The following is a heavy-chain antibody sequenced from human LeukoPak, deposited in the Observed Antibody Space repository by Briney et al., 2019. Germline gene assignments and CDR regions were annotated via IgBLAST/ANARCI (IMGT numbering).Heavy chain of an antibody. D-gene: IGHD3-16*02. V-gene: IGHV4-59*08. CDR1: GGSISSYY. J-gene: IGHJ1*01. CDR3: ARGTRNLVVRYFQH. Sequence: SETLSLTCTVSGGSISSYYWSWIRQPPGKGLEWIGYICYSGSTNYNPSLKSRVTISVDTSKNQFSLKLSSVTAADTAVYYCARGTRNLVVRYFQHWGQGTLVTVSS. CDR2: ICYSGST.